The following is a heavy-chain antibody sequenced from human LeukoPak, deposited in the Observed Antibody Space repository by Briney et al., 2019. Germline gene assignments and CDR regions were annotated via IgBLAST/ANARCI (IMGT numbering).Heavy chain of an antibody. Sequence: GGSLRLSCAASGFTFSTFAMIWVRQPPGKGLEWVSSIFPSGGEIHYPDPVSGRFTISKDNSMSTRSLQMNGLRAEDTAIYYGATYRQVLLPFESWGQGTLVTVSS. J-gene: IGHJ4*02. D-gene: IGHD2-8*02. CDR2: IFPSGGEI. CDR1: GFTFSTFA. V-gene: IGHV3-23*01. CDR3: ATYRQVLLPFES.